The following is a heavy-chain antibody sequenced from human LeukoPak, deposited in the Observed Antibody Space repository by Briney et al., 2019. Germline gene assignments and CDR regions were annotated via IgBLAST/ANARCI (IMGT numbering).Heavy chain of an antibody. CDR1: GFTFSRYW. V-gene: IGHV3-74*01. J-gene: IGHJ4*02. CDR2: INSDGSST. CDR3: ASGYSSDYGGNTY. D-gene: IGHD4-23*01. Sequence: GGSLRLSCAASGFTFSRYWMHWVRQAPGKGLVWVSRINSDGSSTDYADSVKGRFTISRDNAKYTLDLQMNSLRAEDTAVYYCASGYSSDYGGNTYWGQGTLVTVSS.